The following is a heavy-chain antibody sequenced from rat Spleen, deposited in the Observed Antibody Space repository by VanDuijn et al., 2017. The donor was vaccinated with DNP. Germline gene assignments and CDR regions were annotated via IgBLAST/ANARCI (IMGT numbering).Heavy chain of an antibody. CDR2: IFFDGSTT. D-gene: IGHD1-11*01. J-gene: IGHJ2*01. CDR1: GFTFSDYA. V-gene: IGHV5-17*01. CDR3: TRHVGGGHFDY. Sequence: EVQLVESGGGLVQPGNSLKLSCAASGFTFSDYAMAWVRQSPRKGLEWVATIFFDGSTTYYRNSVKGRFTISRDNAESTLYLQRDSLRSEDTATYYCTRHVGGGHFDYWGQGVMVTVSS.